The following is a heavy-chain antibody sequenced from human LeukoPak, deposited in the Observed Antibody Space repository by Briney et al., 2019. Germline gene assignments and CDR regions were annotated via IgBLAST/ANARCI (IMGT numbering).Heavy chain of an antibody. J-gene: IGHJ2*01. CDR2: IYYSGST. CDR1: GGSSSSYY. D-gene: IGHD3-22*01. Sequence: LSLTCTVSGGSSSSYYWSWIRQPPGKGLEWIGYIYYSGSTNYNPSLKSGVTISVDTSKSQFSLKLSSMNAADTAVYYWARDRLWKYYDSRGYWYFDLWGRGTLVTVSS. V-gene: IGHV4-59*01. CDR3: ARDRLWKYYDSRGYWYFDL.